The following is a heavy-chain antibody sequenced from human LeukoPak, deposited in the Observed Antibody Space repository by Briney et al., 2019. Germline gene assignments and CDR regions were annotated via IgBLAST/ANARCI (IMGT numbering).Heavy chain of an antibody. Sequence: AGSVTLYCAASGFTFSNAWMSWVRQAPGKGLEGVGRIKSKTDGVITDYDATVKSRFTISRDDSKNTLSLQMNSLKTEDTAVYYCTTDEGWYDAFDIWGQGTMVTVSS. D-gene: IGHD2-15*01. J-gene: IGHJ3*02. CDR3: TTDEGWYDAFDI. CDR2: IKSKTDGVIT. V-gene: IGHV3-15*01. CDR1: GFTFSNAW.